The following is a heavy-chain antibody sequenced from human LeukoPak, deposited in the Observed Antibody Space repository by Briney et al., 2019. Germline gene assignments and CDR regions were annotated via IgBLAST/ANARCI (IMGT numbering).Heavy chain of an antibody. CDR2: IGIDSGNT. J-gene: IGHJ4*02. V-gene: IGHV3-48*01. D-gene: IGHD1-1*01. Sequence: GGSLRLSCTASGFPFIEYSMNWVRQAPGKGLEWISYIGIDSGNTKYANSVRGRFTISADKAKNSLYLQMNSLRVEDTAVYYCARDHNYAFDNWGQGTLVSVAS. CDR3: ARDHNYAFDN. CDR1: GFPFIEYS.